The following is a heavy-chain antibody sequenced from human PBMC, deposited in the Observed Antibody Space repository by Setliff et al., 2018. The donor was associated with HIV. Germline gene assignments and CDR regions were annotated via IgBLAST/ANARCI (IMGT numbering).Heavy chain of an antibody. CDR1: GFTVSSSY. CDR2: IYRDGST. CDR3: ARSRPYNSALDY. Sequence: GESLKISCEASGFTVSSSYMAWVRQAPGKGLEWVSTIYRDGSTYHRDSVKGRFTLSRDNSKNTVYLQVGSLRPDDTAMYYCARSRPYNSALDYWGQGTLVTVSS. V-gene: IGHV3-66*02. D-gene: IGHD6-25*01. J-gene: IGHJ4*02.